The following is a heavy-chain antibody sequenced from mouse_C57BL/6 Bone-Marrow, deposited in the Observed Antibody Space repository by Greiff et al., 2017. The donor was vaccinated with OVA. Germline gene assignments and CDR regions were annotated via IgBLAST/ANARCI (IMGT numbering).Heavy chain of an antibody. V-gene: IGHV5-9*01. J-gene: IGHJ2*01. CDR1: GFTFSSYT. CDR2: ISGGGGNT. Sequence: EVQRVESGGGLVKPGGSLKLSCAASGFTFSSYTMSWVRQTPEKRLEWVATISGGGGNTYYPDSVKGRFTISRDNAKNTLYLQMSSLRSEDTALYYCARRPPLYYGSSQYYFDYWGQGTTLTVSS. D-gene: IGHD1-1*01. CDR3: ARRPPLYYGSSQYYFDY.